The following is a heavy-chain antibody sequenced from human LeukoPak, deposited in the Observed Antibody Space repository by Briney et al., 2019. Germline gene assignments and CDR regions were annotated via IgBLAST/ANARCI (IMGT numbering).Heavy chain of an antibody. D-gene: IGHD2-2*01. CDR2: IYYSGST. Sequence: SETLSLTCTVSGGSISSYYWSWIRHPPGKGLEWSGYIYYSGSTNYNPSLKSRVTISVDKSKNQFSLKLSSVTAADTAVYYCARQRSSTSCLDYWGQGTLVTVSS. J-gene: IGHJ4*02. V-gene: IGHV4-59*08. CDR1: GGSISSYY. CDR3: ARQRSSTSCLDY.